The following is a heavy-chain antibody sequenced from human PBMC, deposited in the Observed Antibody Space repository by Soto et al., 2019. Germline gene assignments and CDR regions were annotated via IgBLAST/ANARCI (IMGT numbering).Heavy chain of an antibody. V-gene: IGHV1-69*06. CDR1: GGTFSSYA. D-gene: IGHD6-19*01. Sequence: SVKVSCKASGGTFSSYAISWVRQAPGQGLEWMGGIIPIFGTANYAQKFQGRVTITADKSTSTAYMELSSLRSEDTAVYYCARVLALAGTLYWYLDLWGRGTLVTVYS. CDR3: ARVLALAGTLYWYLDL. J-gene: IGHJ2*01. CDR2: IIPIFGTA.